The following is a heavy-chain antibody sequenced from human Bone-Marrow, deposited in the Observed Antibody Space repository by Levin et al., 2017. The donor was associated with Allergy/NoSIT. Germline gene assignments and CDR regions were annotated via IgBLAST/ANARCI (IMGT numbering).Heavy chain of an antibody. V-gene: IGHV3-23*01. CDR1: GFRFNDYA. CDR2: ISGSGGPT. CDR3: AKDRGKGAASRPTS. D-gene: IGHD6-13*01. Sequence: PGGSLRLSCAASGFRFNDYAMSWVRQAPGNGLEWVSAISGSGGPTYYADSVKGRFTLSRDNSKNTLYLQMNSLSAEDTAVYFCAKDRGKGAASRPTSWGQGTLVTVSS. J-gene: IGHJ5*02.